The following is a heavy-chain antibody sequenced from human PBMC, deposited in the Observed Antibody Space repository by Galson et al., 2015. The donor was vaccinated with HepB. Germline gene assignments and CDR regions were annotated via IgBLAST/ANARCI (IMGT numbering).Heavy chain of an antibody. D-gene: IGHD6-19*01. CDR3: ARVYGETAVAGFYYYYYGMDV. V-gene: IGHV4-34*01. J-gene: IGHJ6*02. Sequence: ETLSLTCAVYGGSFSGYYWSWIRQPPGKGLEWIGEINHSGSTNYNPSLKSRVTISVDTSKNQFSLKLSSVTAEDTAVYYCARVYGETAVAGFYYYYYGMDVWGQGTTVTVSS. CDR2: INHSGST. CDR1: GGSFSGYY.